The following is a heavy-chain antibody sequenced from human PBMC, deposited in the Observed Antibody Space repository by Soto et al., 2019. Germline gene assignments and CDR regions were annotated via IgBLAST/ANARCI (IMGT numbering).Heavy chain of an antibody. CDR2: INPNSGGT. CDR1: EYTFTCYY. Sequence: XSVKGSCKASEYTFTCYYRHWVRQAPGQGLECMGWINPNSGGTNYAQKFQGRVTMTRDTSISTAYMELSRLRSDDTAVYYCASFTSVDTAIEWGQGTLVTVSS. J-gene: IGHJ4*02. CDR3: ASFTSVDTAIE. D-gene: IGHD5-18*01. V-gene: IGHV1-2*02.